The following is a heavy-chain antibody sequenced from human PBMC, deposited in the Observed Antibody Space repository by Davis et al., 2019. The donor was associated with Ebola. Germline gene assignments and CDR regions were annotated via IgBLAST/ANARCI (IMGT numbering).Heavy chain of an antibody. V-gene: IGHV5-51*01. CDR3: ARRIDLAYWYFDL. CDR2: IYPGDSDT. J-gene: IGHJ2*01. D-gene: IGHD2-21*01. Sequence: GESLKISCKGSGYSFTSYWIGWVRQMPGKGLEWMGIIYPGDSDTRYSPSFQGQVTISADKSISTAYLQWSSLRASDTAMYYCARRIDLAYWYFDLWGRGTLVSVSS. CDR1: GYSFTSYW.